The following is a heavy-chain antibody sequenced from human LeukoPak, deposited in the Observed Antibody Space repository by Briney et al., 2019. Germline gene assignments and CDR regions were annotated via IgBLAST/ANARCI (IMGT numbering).Heavy chain of an antibody. CDR1: GGSMNNYF. V-gene: IGHV4-59*01. CDR2: MYYSGSS. J-gene: IGHJ5*02. CDR3: ARSSIRTQNWFDP. Sequence: KPSETLSLTCTVSGGSMNNYFWNWIRQPPGKGLEWIGYMYYSGSSSYSPSLKSRVTISLDTSKNQFSLKLSPVTTADTAIYYCARSSIRTQNWFDPWGQGTPVTVSS. D-gene: IGHD2-2*01.